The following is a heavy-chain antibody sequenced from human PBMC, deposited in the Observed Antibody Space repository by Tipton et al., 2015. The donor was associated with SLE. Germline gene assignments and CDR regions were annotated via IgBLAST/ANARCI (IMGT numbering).Heavy chain of an antibody. CDR2: IWYDGSNK. CDR1: GFTFSSYG. Sequence: SLRLSCAASGFTFSSYGMHWVRQAPGKGLEWVAVIWYDGSNKYYADSVKGRFTISRDNSKNTLYLQMNSLRAEDTAVYHCAKDPGPSGSYFDYWGQGTLVTVSS. D-gene: IGHD1-26*01. CDR3: AKDPGPSGSYFDY. J-gene: IGHJ4*02. V-gene: IGHV3-33*06.